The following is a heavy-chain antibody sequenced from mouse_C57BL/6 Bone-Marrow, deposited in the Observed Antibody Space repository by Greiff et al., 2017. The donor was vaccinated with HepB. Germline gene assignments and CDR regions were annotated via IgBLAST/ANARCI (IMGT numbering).Heavy chain of an antibody. D-gene: IGHD1-1*01. J-gene: IGHJ4*01. V-gene: IGHV1-9*01. Sequence: QVQLQQSGAELMKPGASVKLSCKATGYTFTGYWIEWVKQRPGHGLEWIGEILPGSGSTNYNEKFKGKATFTAATSSNTAYMQLSSLTTEDSAIYYCARRAPHYYGSSSYAMDYWGQGTSVTVSS. CDR2: ILPGSGST. CDR1: GYTFTGYW. CDR3: ARRAPHYYGSSSYAMDY.